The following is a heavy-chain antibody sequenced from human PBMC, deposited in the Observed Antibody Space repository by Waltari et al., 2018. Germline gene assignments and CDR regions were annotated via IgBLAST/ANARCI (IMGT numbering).Heavy chain of an antibody. D-gene: IGHD6-6*01. CDR2: IYYSGST. J-gene: IGHJ4*02. CDR3: ARHVGQLVEDMGYFDY. Sequence: QVQLQESGPGLVKPSQTLSLTCTVSGGSISSGDYYWSWIRQPPGKGLEWIGYIYYSGSTYYNPSLKSRVTISVDTSKNQFSLKLSSVTAADTAVYYCARHVGQLVEDMGYFDYWGQGTLVTVSS. V-gene: IGHV4-30-4*08. CDR1: GGSISSGDYY.